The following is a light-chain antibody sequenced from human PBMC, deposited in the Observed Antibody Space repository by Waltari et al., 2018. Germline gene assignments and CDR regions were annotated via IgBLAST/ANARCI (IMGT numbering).Light chain of an antibody. J-gene: IGKJ1*01. CDR1: ESVASS. V-gene: IGKV3-15*01. Sequence: EIVLTQSPATLSLSPGERATLSCRASESVASSLAWYQQRPGQAPRLLIFHASTRATGIPAKFSGSGSGTEFTLTISSLQSEDFAVYYCQQYNNWPPSTFGQGTKVEIK. CDR3: QQYNNWPPST. CDR2: HAS.